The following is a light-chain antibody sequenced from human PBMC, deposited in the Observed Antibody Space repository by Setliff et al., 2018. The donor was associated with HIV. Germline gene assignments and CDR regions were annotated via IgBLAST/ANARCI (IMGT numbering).Light chain of an antibody. CDR2: SVT. V-gene: IGLV2-18*02. CDR3: ASHRDTNTLEV. CDR1: SSDVGNYNR. Sequence: QSALTQPPSVSGSPGQSVTISCTGTSSDVGNYNRVSWYQQPPGKAPKLIIFSVTYRPSGVSDRFSGSKSGNTASLTISGLQPEDEADYYCASHRDTNTLEVFGTGTKVTVL. J-gene: IGLJ1*01.